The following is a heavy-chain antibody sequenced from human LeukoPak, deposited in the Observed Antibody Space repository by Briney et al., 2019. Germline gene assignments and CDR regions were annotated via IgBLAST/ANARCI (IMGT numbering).Heavy chain of an antibody. V-gene: IGHV3-48*03. CDR3: ARDVGPRTENWFDP. CDR1: EFTFSSYE. J-gene: IGHJ5*02. Sequence: GGSLRLSCAASEFTFSSYEMNWVRQAPGKGLEWVSYISSGGSTIYYADSVKGRFTISRDNAKNSLYLQMNSLRAEDTAVYYCARDVGPRTENWFDPWGQGTLVTVSS. CDR2: ISSGGSTI. D-gene: IGHD1-26*01.